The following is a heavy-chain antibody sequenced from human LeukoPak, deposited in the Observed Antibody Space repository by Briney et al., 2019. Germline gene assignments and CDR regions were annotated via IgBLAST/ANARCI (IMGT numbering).Heavy chain of an antibody. CDR2: IYYSGST. V-gene: IGHV4-31*03. J-gene: IGHJ3*02. CDR1: GGSFSSGGYY. D-gene: IGHD4-23*01. Sequence: PSETLSLTCTVSGGSFSSGGYYWYWIRQHPRKGLEWIGYIYYSGSTYYNPSLKSRVTISLDTSKNQFSLKLSSVTAADTAVYYCAREGTTVVTPSHAFDIWGQGTMVTVSS. CDR3: AREGTTVVTPSHAFDI.